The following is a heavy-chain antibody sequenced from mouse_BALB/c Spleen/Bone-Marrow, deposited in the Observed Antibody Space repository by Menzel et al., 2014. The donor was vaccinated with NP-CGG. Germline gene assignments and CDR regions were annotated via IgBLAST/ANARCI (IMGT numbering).Heavy chain of an antibody. D-gene: IGHD2-1*01. V-gene: IGHV1-69*02. CDR1: GYTSTSYW. CDR3: ARGLYGNSGY. J-gene: IGHJ2*01. Sequence: SGAELVKPGASVKLSCKASGYTSTSYWMHWVKQRPGQGLEWIGEIDPSDSYTNYNQKFKGKATLTVDKSSSTAYMQLSSLTSEDSAVYYCARGLYGNSGYWGQGTTLTVSS. CDR2: IDPSDSYT.